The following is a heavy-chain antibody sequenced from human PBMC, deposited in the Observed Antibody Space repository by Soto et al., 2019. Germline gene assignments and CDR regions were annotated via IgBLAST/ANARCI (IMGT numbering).Heavy chain of an antibody. CDR2: ISSSSSYI. CDR3: ARDRSYIVLMVYARPGDAFDI. V-gene: IGHV3-21*01. Sequence: EVQLVESGGGLVKPGGSLRLSCAASGFTFSSYSMNWVRQAPGKGLEWVSSISSSSSYIYYADSVKGRFTISRDNAKNSQYLQMNSLRAEDTAVYYCARDRSYIVLMVYARPGDAFDIWGQGTMVTVSS. D-gene: IGHD2-8*01. J-gene: IGHJ3*02. CDR1: GFTFSSYS.